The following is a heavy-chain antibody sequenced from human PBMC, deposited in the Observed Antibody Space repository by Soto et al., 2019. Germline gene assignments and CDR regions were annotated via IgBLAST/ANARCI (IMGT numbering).Heavy chain of an antibody. CDR2: IIPKLGSA. J-gene: IGHJ6*02. CDR3: ARAPDRLLWFGELFESNYGMDV. CDR1: GGGNLRDYR. V-gene: IGHV1-69*13. D-gene: IGHD3-10*01. Sequence: ASVKVSCKASGGGNLRDYRTTWVRRAPGQGLEWMGGIIPKLGSANYAQNFQGRVTVTADESISTAYMELRRLRSDDTAVYYCARAPDRLLWFGELFESNYGMDVWGQGTTVTVSS.